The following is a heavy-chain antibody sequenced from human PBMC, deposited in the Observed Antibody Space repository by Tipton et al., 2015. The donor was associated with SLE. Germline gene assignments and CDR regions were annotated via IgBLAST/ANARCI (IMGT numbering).Heavy chain of an antibody. CDR2: ISSSSSYI. V-gene: IGHV3-21*01. Sequence: SLRLSCAASGFTFSSYSMNWVRQAPGKGLEWVSSISSSSSYIYYADSVKGRFTISRDNAKNSLYLQMNSLRAEDTAVYYCARHYDILTGYYFFDYWGQGTLVTVSS. CDR1: GFTFSSYS. D-gene: IGHD3-9*01. J-gene: IGHJ4*02. CDR3: ARHYDILTGYYFFDY.